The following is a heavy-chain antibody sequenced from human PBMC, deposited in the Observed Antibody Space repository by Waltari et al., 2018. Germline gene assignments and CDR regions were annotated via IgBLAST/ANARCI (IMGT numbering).Heavy chain of an antibody. J-gene: IGHJ4*02. Sequence: QVQLQESGPGLVKPSETLSLTCAVSGYSISSGYYWGWIRQPPGKGLEWIGSIYHSGSTYYNPSLKSRVTISVDTAKNQFSLKLSSVTAADTATYYCAHTGNWNYGPLLDYWGQGTLVTVSS. D-gene: IGHD1-7*01. CDR2: IYHSGST. V-gene: IGHV4-38-2*01. CDR3: AHTGNWNYGPLLDY. CDR1: GYSISSGYY.